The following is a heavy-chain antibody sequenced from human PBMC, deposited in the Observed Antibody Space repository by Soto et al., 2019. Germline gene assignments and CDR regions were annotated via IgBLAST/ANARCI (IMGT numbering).Heavy chain of an antibody. D-gene: IGHD2-2*01. CDR2: ISGSGGST. CDR1: GFTFSSYA. J-gene: IGHJ6*02. CDR3: AKVGYCSSTSCYVDYDYGMDV. V-gene: IGHV3-23*01. Sequence: EVQLLESGGGLVQPGGSLRLSCAASGFTFSSYAMSWVRQAPGKGLEWVSAISGSGGSTYYADSVKGRFTISRDNSKNTLYLQMNSLRAEYTAVYYCAKVGYCSSTSCYVDYDYGMDVWGQGTTVTVS.